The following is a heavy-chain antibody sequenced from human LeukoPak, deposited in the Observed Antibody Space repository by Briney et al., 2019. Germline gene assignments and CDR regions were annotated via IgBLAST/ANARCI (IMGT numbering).Heavy chain of an antibody. Sequence: SETLSLTCTVSGYSIASFYLSWIRQPPGGGLEVIGYTCTSGDTNYNPSLKSRVTISLDTSRNQLSLKMNSVTAADTAVYYCARTARVFDYWGQGILVTVSS. J-gene: IGHJ4*02. D-gene: IGHD5-18*01. CDR3: ARTARVFDY. V-gene: IGHV4-4*09. CDR2: TCTSGDT. CDR1: GYSIASFY.